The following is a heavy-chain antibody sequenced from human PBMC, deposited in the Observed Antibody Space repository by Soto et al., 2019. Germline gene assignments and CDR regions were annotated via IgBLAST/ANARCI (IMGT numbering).Heavy chain of an antibody. V-gene: IGHV4-31*03. J-gene: IGHJ4*02. Sequence: QVQLQESGPGLVKPSQTLSLTCTVSGGSISSGGYYWSWIRQHPGKGLEWIGYIYYSGSTYYNPSLKSRXXIXVVXSKNQFSLKLSSVTAADTAVYYCASSDDSSGYYDIWGQGTLVTVSS. CDR2: IYYSGST. CDR3: ASSDDSSGYYDI. D-gene: IGHD3-22*01. CDR1: GGSISSGGYY.